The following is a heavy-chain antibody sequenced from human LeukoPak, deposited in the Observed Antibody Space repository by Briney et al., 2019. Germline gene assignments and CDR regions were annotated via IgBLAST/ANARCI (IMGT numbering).Heavy chain of an antibody. CDR2: ISYDGSNK. Sequence: GGSLRLSCAASGFTFSSYAMHWVRQAPGKGLEWVAVISYDGSNKYYADSVKGRFTISRDNSKNTLYLQMNSLRAEDTAVYYCARDKKSGYSYGLFDYWGQGTLVTVSS. V-gene: IGHV3-30-3*01. CDR3: ARDKKSGYSYGLFDY. CDR1: GFTFSSYA. D-gene: IGHD5-18*01. J-gene: IGHJ4*02.